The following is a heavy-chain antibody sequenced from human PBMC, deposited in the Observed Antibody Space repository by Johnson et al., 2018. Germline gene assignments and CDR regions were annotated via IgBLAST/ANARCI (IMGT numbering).Heavy chain of an antibody. CDR3: ARVSGYYTGYFDA. Sequence: QVQLVQSGGGVVQPGRSLRLSCAASGFTFSDHSMHWVRQAPGKGLEWLSVISHDGTYDSYADSVKGRFTISRDNSKNTLYLQMNSLRAKDRAVYFCARVSGYYTGYFDAWGLGTLVAVSA. V-gene: IGHV3-30*14. CDR2: ISHDGTYD. J-gene: IGHJ4*02. D-gene: IGHD3-3*01. CDR1: GFTFSDHS.